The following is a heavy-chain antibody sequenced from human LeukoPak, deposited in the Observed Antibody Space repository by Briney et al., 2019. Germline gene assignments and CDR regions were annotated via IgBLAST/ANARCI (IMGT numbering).Heavy chain of an antibody. J-gene: IGHJ3*02. CDR3: AKGMTTDDVAFDI. CDR1: GFTFSNYA. D-gene: IGHD4-17*01. CDR2: ISGSGSVT. Sequence: GGSLRLSCAVSGFTFSNYAMSWVRQAPGKGLECVSGISGSGSVTYYADSVYGRFTISRDNYKNTVFLEMNSLRAEDTAVYYCAKGMTTDDVAFDIWGQGTMVTVAS. V-gene: IGHV3-23*01.